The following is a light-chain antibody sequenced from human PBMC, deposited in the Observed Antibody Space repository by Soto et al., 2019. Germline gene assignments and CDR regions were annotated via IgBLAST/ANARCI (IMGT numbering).Light chain of an antibody. J-gene: IGKJ1*01. CDR3: QQRSNWPRT. CDR2: DES. Sequence: EIVLTQSPATLSLSPGESATLSCRASQSVSSYLAWYQQKTGQAPRLLIYDESNRATGIPDRFSGSGSGTDLNLTISRLESEDFAVYYCQQRSNWPRTCGQGTKVDIK. V-gene: IGKV3-11*01. CDR1: QSVSSY.